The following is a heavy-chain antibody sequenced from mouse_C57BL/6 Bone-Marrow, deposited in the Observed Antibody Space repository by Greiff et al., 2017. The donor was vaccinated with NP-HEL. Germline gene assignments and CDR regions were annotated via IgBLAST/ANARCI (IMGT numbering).Heavy chain of an antibody. J-gene: IGHJ2*01. CDR1: GYTFTSYW. CDR2: IDPSDSYT. Sequence: QVQLQQPGAELVMPGASVKLSCKASGYTFTSYWMHWVKQRPGQGLEWIGEIDPSDSYTNYNQKFKGNSTLTVDKSSSTAYMQLSSLTSEDSAVYYCARYGSYYFDYWGQGTTLTVSS. CDR3: ARYGSYYFDY. V-gene: IGHV1-69*01. D-gene: IGHD2-2*01.